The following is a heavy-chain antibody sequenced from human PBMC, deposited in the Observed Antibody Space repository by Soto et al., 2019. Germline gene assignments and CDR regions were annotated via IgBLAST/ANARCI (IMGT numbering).Heavy chain of an antibody. CDR3: ARPHDYGDYYFDY. Sequence: QVQLVESGGGVVQPGRSLRLSCAASGFTFSSYAMHWVRQAPGKGLEWVAVISYGGSNKYYADSVKGRFTISRDNSKNTLYLQMNSLRAEDTAVYYCARPHDYGDYYFDYWGQGTLVTVSS. CDR2: ISYGGSNK. V-gene: IGHV3-30-3*01. CDR1: GFTFSSYA. J-gene: IGHJ4*02. D-gene: IGHD4-17*01.